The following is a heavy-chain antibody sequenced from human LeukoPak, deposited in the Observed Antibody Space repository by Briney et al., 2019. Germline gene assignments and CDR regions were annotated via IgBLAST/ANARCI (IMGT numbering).Heavy chain of an antibody. CDR2: ISYDGSNK. D-gene: IGHD5-24*01. V-gene: IGHV3-30-3*01. CDR3: ARGWWLQLSLGLDY. CDR1: GFTFSSYA. Sequence: GGSLRLSCAASGFTFSSYAMHWVRQAPGKGLEWVAVISYDGSNKYYPDSVKGRFTISRANSKNTLYLQMNSLRAEDTAVYYCARGWWLQLSLGLDYWGQGTLVTVSS. J-gene: IGHJ4*02.